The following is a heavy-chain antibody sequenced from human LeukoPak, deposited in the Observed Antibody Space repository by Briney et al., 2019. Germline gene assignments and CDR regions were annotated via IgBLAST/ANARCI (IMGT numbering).Heavy chain of an antibody. CDR1: GFTYSSYW. Sequence: QPGGSLRLTCAASGFTYSSYWMHWVRHAPGKGLVWVARIKGDGSYTFYADSVKGRFTISRDNAKNTLYLQMNSLRAEDTAVYYCASQGDYAYGDYNWGQGTLVTVSS. J-gene: IGHJ4*02. D-gene: IGHD4-17*01. V-gene: IGHV3-74*01. CDR2: IKGDGSYT. CDR3: ASQGDYAYGDYN.